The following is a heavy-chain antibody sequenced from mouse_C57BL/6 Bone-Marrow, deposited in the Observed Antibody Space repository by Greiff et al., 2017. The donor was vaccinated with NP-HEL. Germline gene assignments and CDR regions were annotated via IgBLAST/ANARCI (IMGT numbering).Heavy chain of an antibody. CDR2: ISDGGSYT. J-gene: IGHJ4*01. CDR3: ARDHSYYAMDY. V-gene: IGHV5-4*01. Sequence: EVQLQESGGGLVKPGGSLKLSCAASGFTFSSYAMSWVRQTPEKRLEWVATISDGGSYTYYPDNVKGRFTISRDNAKNNLYLQMSHLKSEDTAMYYCARDHSYYAMDYWGQGTSVTVSS. CDR1: GFTFSSYA.